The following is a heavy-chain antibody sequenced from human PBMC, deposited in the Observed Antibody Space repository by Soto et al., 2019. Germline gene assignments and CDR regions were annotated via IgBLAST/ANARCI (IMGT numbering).Heavy chain of an antibody. Sequence: EVQLVESGGGLVQPGGSLKLSCAASGFTFSGCAMHWVRQASGKGLEWVGRIRSKPNNYATAYGASVKGRFTISRDDSKNMAYLQMTSLKIEDTAVYYCIGWSQWLRYDYWGQGTLVTVSS. CDR3: IGWSQWLRYDY. CDR2: IRSKPNNYAT. V-gene: IGHV3-73*02. D-gene: IGHD6-19*01. J-gene: IGHJ4*02. CDR1: GFTFSGCA.